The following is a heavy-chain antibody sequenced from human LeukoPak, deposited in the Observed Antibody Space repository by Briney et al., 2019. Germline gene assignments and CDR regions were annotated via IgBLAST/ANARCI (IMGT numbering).Heavy chain of an antibody. CDR1: GFTFSSYG. Sequence: GRSLRLSCAASGFTFSSYGMYWVRQAPGKGLEWVAVISYDGSNKYYADSVKGRFTISRDNSKNTLYLQMNSLRAEDTAVYYCAKIFQPYGVDVWGQGTTVTVSS. CDR3: AKIFQPYGVDV. V-gene: IGHV3-30*18. CDR2: ISYDGSNK. J-gene: IGHJ6*02. D-gene: IGHD2-21*01.